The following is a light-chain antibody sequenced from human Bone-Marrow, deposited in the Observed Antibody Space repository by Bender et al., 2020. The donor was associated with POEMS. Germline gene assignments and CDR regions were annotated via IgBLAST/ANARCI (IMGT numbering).Light chain of an antibody. CDR3: CSYAGSSTFYV. CDR1: SSDVGSYNL. J-gene: IGLJ1*01. CDR2: DVT. V-gene: IGLV2-23*02. Sequence: QSALTQPASVSESPGQSITISCTGTSSDVGSYNLVSWYQHHPGKAPKLIIYDVTNRPSGVSNRFSGSKSATTASLTISGLQAEDEADYYYCSYAGSSTFYVFGTGTKVTVL.